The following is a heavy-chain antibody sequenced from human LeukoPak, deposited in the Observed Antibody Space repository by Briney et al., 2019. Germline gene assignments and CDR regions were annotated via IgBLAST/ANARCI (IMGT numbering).Heavy chain of an antibody. V-gene: IGHV4-61*02. Sequence: SETLSLTCTVSGGSISSSSYYWTWIRQPPGKGLEWIGRVYTSGSTNDDPALRSRRTMSVDTSKIHFSLKLSSVTAADTAVYYCARDRITMVRGVERYSYYMDVWGKGTTVTISS. CDR2: VYTSGST. CDR3: ARDRITMVRGVERYSYYMDV. CDR1: GGSISSSSYY. D-gene: IGHD3-10*01. J-gene: IGHJ6*03.